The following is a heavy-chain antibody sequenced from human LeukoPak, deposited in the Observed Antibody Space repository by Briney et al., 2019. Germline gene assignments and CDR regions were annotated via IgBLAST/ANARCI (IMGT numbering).Heavy chain of an antibody. V-gene: IGHV2-5*01. J-gene: IGHJ4*02. D-gene: IGHD5-24*01. CDR3: AHRRVATNPAYFDY. CDR1: AFSFSTNGMG. Sequence: SGPTLVNPTQTLTLTCTFSAFSFSTNGMGVGWIRQAPGKALEWLALSYWNDDKSYSPSLKSRLTITRDTSKNQVVLTLTNMDPVDTATYYCAHRRVATNPAYFDYWGQGTLVTVSS. CDR2: SYWNDDK.